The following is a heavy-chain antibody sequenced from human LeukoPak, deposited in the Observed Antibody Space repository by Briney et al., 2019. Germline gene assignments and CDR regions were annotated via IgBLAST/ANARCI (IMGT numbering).Heavy chain of an antibody. J-gene: IGHJ3*02. CDR3: ARSPRYCSGGSCYPGRGAFDI. V-gene: IGHV3-74*01. CDR2: INSDGSST. D-gene: IGHD2-15*01. CDR1: GFTFSSYW. Sequence: AGGTLRLSCAASGFTFSSYWMHWVRQAPGKGLVWVSRINSDGSSTSYADSVKGRFTIPRDNAKNTLYLQMNSLRAEDTAVYYCARSPRYCSGGSCYPGRGAFDIWGQGTMGPDSS.